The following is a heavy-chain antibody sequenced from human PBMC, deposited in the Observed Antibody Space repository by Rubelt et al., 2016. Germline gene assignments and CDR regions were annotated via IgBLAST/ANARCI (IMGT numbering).Heavy chain of an antibody. CDR1: GYTFTSYG. J-gene: IGHJ4*02. Sequence: QVQLVQSGAEVKKPGASVKVSCKASGYTFTSYGISWVRQAPGQGLEWMGWISAYNGNTNDAQNLPGRGPRTPETSTSAASMELRSLRSDDTAVYYCARDTRYSSSSNVDYWGQGTLVTVSS. V-gene: IGHV1-18*01. D-gene: IGHD6-13*01. CDR3: ARDTRYSSSSNVDY. CDR2: ISAYNGNT.